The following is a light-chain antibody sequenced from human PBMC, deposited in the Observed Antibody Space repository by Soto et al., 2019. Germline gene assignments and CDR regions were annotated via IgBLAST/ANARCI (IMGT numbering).Light chain of an antibody. J-gene: IGKJ1*01. CDR3: QQSSGTPPWT. Sequence: DIQMTQSPSSLSASVGDRVTISCRASRSISTSLNWYQQRPGKAPRLLIYAASNLQSGVPPRFIGSCSGTDFTLTITSLKVEDSATYYCQQSSGTPPWTFGQGTKVDIK. CDR1: RSISTS. V-gene: IGKV1-39*01. CDR2: AAS.